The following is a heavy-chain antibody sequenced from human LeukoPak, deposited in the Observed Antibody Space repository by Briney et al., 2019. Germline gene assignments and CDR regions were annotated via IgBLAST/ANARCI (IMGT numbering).Heavy chain of an antibody. CDR2: IGKDGSGK. CDR3: ARDQGAAGDY. V-gene: IGHV3-7*01. CDR1: GFTFCNYW. Sequence: GGSLRLSCAASGFTFCNYWMTWVRQAQGKGLEGVANIGKDGSGKFYVESVKGRFTISRDNAKDSLYLQMNSLRAEDTALYYCARDQGAAGDYWGQGTLVTVSS. D-gene: IGHD6-13*01. J-gene: IGHJ4*02.